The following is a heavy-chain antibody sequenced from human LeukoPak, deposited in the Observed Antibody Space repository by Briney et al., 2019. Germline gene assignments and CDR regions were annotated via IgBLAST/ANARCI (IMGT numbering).Heavy chain of an antibody. Sequence: ASVKVSCKASGYXFTGYYMHWVRQAPGQGLEWMGWINPNSGGTNYAQKFQGRVTMTRDTSISTAYMELSRLRSDDTAVYYCARGGANYCSGGSCYSYNWFDPWGQGTLVTVSS. CDR1: GYXFTGYY. D-gene: IGHD2-15*01. V-gene: IGHV1-2*02. J-gene: IGHJ5*02. CDR3: ARGGANYCSGGSCYSYNWFDP. CDR2: INPNSGGT.